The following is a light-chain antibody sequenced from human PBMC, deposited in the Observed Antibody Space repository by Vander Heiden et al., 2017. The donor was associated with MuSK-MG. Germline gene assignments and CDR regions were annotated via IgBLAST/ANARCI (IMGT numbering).Light chain of an antibody. J-gene: IGKJ4*01. CDR2: KAS. CDR3: QQDNSYPYT. Sequence: IQMTQSPSTLSASVGDRVTITCRASQSISSWLAWYQQKPGKAPKLLIYKASSLESGVPSRFSGSGSGTEFTLTISSLQPDDFATYYCQQDNSYPYTFGGGTKVEIK. CDR1: QSISSW. V-gene: IGKV1-5*03.